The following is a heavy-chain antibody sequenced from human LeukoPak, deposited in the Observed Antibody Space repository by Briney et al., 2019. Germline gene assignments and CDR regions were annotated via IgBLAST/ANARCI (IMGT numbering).Heavy chain of an antibody. CDR2: INHNGNVN. CDR3: ARGGGLDV. J-gene: IGHJ6*02. Sequence: SGGSLRLSCAASGFTFSSYWMNWARQAPGKGLEWVASINHNGNVNYYVDSVKGRFTISRDNAKNSLYLQMSNLRAEDTAVYFCARGGGLDVWGHGATVTVSS. V-gene: IGHV3-7*03. CDR1: GFTFSSYW. D-gene: IGHD3-16*01.